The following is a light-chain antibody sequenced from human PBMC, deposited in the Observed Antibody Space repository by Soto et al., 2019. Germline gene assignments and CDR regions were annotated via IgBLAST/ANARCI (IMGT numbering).Light chain of an antibody. V-gene: IGKV3-20*01. CDR1: QSVSSSY. CDR3: QQYGSSGT. J-gene: IGKJ2*01. CDR2: GAS. Sequence: EIVLTQSPGTLSFSPGERATLSCRASQSVSSSYLAWYQQKPGQAPRLLIYGASSRATGIPDRFSGSGSGTDFTLTISRLEPEDFAVYYCQQYGSSGTFGQGTKLEIK.